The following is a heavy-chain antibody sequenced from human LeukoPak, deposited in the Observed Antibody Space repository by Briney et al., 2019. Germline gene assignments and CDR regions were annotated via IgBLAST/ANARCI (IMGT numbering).Heavy chain of an antibody. V-gene: IGHV3-30*03. CDR2: ISYDGSNK. CDR1: GFTFSSYG. D-gene: IGHD1-26*01. J-gene: IGHJ4*02. Sequence: GGSLRLSCAASGFTFSSYGMHWVRQAPGKGLEWVAVISYDGSNKYYADSVKGRFTISRDNSKNTLYLQMNSLRAEDTAVYYCARGSSGYWGQGTLVTVSS. CDR3: ARGSSGY.